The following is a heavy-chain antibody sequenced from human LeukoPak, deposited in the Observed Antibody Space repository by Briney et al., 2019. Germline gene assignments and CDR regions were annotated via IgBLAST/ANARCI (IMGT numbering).Heavy chain of an antibody. Sequence: SQTLSLTCAVSGGSISSGGYSWSWLRQPPGKGLEWIGYIYHSGSTYYNPSLKSRVTISVDRSKNQFSLKLSSVTVADTAVYYCAREGGNYEALDIWGQGTMVTVSS. J-gene: IGHJ3*02. D-gene: IGHD3-16*01. CDR1: GGSISSGGYS. CDR2: IYHSGST. CDR3: AREGGNYEALDI. V-gene: IGHV4-30-2*01.